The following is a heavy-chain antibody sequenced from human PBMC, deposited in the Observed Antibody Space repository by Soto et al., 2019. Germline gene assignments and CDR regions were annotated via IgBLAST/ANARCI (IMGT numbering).Heavy chain of an antibody. CDR1: GYTFTSYG. Sequence: ASVKVSCKASGYTFTSYGISWVRQAPGQGLEWMGWISAYNGNTNYAQKLQGRVTMTTDTSTSTAYMELRSPRSDDTAVYYRARTGLRLGELSSPNLDYWGQGTLVTVSS. D-gene: IGHD3-16*02. CDR2: ISAYNGNT. J-gene: IGHJ4*02. CDR3: ARTGLRLGELSSPNLDY. V-gene: IGHV1-18*04.